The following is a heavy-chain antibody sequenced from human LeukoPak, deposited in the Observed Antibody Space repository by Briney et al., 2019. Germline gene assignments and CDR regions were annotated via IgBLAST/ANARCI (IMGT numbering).Heavy chain of an antibody. D-gene: IGHD6-13*01. V-gene: IGHV5-51*01. CDR1: GYSFTTHW. Sequence: GESLKISCEASGYSFTTHWIGWVRQMPGKGLEWMGIIYPSDSDTRYSPSFQGQVTISVDTSVSTAYLQWSSLKASDSAIYYCARPMVAAPGKGFLYWGQGTLVTVSS. CDR2: IYPSDSDT. J-gene: IGHJ4*02. CDR3: ARPMVAAPGKGFLY.